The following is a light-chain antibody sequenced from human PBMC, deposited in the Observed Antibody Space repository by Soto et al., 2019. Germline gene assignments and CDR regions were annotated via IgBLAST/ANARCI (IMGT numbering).Light chain of an antibody. CDR3: QQRSDWPPWT. CDR2: DAS. J-gene: IGKJ1*01. V-gene: IGKV3-11*01. CDR1: QSISTH. Sequence: EIVLTQSPATLSLSPGEGATLSCRASQSISTHLAWYQQRPGQAPRLLIYDASNRATGIPARFSGSGSGTDFTLTINSLEPEDFAVYYCQQRSDWPPWTFDQGTKVEIK.